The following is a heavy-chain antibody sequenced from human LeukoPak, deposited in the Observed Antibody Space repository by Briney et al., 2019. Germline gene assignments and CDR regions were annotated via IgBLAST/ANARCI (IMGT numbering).Heavy chain of an antibody. CDR1: GFTFSRYS. CDR3: ARNYYDSSGSSWFDP. Sequence: GGSLRLSCAASGFTFSRYSMNWVRQAPGKGLEWVSSISSGSSFMYYADSVKGRFTISRDNAKNSLYLQMNSLRAKDTALYYCARNYYDSSGSSWFDPWGQGTLVTVSS. V-gene: IGHV3-21*01. D-gene: IGHD3-22*01. J-gene: IGHJ5*02. CDR2: ISSGSSFM.